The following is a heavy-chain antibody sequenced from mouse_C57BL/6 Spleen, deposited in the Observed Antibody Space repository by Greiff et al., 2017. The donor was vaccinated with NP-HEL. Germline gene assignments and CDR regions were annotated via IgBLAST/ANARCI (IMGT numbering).Heavy chain of an antibody. V-gene: IGHV1-80*01. CDR1: GYAFSSYW. CDR2: IYPGDGDT. D-gene: IGHD3-2*02. J-gene: IGHJ3*01. Sequence: QVQLQQSGAELVKPGASVKISCKASGYAFSSYWMNWVKQRPGKGLEWIGQIYPGDGDTNYNGKFKGKATLTADKSSSTAYMQLSSLTSEDSAVYFCAREEAQATWFAYWGQGTLVTVSA. CDR3: AREEAQATWFAY.